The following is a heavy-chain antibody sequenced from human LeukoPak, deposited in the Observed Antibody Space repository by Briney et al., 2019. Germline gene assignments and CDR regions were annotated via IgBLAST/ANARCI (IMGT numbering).Heavy chain of an antibody. D-gene: IGHD3-22*01. Sequence: GGSLRLSCAASGFTFSSYGMHWVRQAPGKGLEWVAVISYDGSNKYYADSVKGRFTISRDNSKNTLYLQMNSLRAEDTAVYYSAKGLPLVDYDSTNFDYWGQGTLVTVSS. J-gene: IGHJ4*02. CDR1: GFTFSSYG. CDR2: ISYDGSNK. V-gene: IGHV3-30*18. CDR3: AKGLPLVDYDSTNFDY.